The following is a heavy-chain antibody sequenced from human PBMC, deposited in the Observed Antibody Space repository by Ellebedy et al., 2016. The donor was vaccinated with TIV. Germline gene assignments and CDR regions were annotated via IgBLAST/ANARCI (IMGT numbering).Heavy chain of an antibody. CDR1: GFSFAIYG. V-gene: IGHV3-30*18. CDR3: AKTKDSGVWQFHY. Sequence: PGGSLRLSCVASGFSFAIYGMHWVRQALGTGPEWVAAISLDGGHEYYADSVKGRFTISRDNSKNTVYLQMNSLSSEDTAVYYCAKTKDSGVWQFHYWGQGIPVTVSS. CDR2: ISLDGGHE. D-gene: IGHD2-15*01. J-gene: IGHJ4*02.